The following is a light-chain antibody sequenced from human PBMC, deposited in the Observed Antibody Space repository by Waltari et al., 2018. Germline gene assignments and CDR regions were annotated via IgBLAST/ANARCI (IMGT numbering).Light chain of an antibody. Sequence: EIVMTQSPATLSVSPGEGATLSCRASQSFNSDYLAWYQQKPGQGPRLLIYGASSRATGIPDRFSGSGSGTDFTLIINRLEPEDFAVYYCQQYTYSPAFGLGTKVEIK. CDR3: QQYTYSPA. V-gene: IGKV3-20*01. CDR1: QSFNSDY. J-gene: IGKJ1*01. CDR2: GAS.